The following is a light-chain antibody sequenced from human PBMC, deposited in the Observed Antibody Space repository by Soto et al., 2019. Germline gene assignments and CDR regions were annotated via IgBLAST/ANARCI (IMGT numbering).Light chain of an antibody. CDR1: SGDVGHYNY. J-gene: IGLJ3*02. CDR3: TSYTTSRIWV. Sequence: QSVLTQPASVSGSPGQSITISCTGSSGDVGHYNYVSWYQQHPGKAPKLMIYEVSNRPSGVSNRFSGSKSGNTASLIISGLQAEDEADYYCTSYTTSRIWVFGGGTKPTVL. CDR2: EVS. V-gene: IGLV2-14*01.